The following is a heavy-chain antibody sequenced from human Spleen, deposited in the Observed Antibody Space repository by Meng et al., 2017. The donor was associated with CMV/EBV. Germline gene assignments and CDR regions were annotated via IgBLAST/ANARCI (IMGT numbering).Heavy chain of an antibody. CDR1: GFTFSSYA. D-gene: IGHD6-13*01. CDR2: ISYDGSNK. CDR3: ARDRPDSSSWYLLDY. J-gene: IGHJ4*02. Sequence: GGSLRLSCAASGFTFSSYAMHWVRQAPGKGLEWVAVISYDGSNKYYADSVKGRFTISRDNSKNTLYLQMNSLRAEDTAVYYCARDRPDSSSWYLLDYWGQGTLVTVSS. V-gene: IGHV3-30-3*01.